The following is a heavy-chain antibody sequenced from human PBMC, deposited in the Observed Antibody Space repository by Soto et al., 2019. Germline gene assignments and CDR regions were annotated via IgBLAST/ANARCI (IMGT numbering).Heavy chain of an antibody. D-gene: IGHD2-8*01. CDR3: ATLKNGPLSY. CDR2: IYYSGST. J-gene: IGHJ4*02. V-gene: IGHV4-61*01. Sequence: SETLSLTCTVSGGSVSSGSYYWSWIRQPPGKGLEWIGYIYYSGSTNYNPSLKSRVTISVDTSKNQFSLKLSSVTAADTAVYCCATLKNGPLSYWGQGTLVNVSS. CDR1: GGSVSSGSYY.